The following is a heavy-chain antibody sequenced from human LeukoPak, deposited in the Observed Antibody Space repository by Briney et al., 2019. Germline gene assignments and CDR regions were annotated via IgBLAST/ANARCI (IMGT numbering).Heavy chain of an antibody. V-gene: IGHV3-7*01. CDR2: IKEDGSEK. Sequence: GGSLRLSCAASGFTFSSYWMSWVRQAPGKGLEWVANIKEDGSEKYYVDPVKGRFTISRDNAKNSLYLQKNSLRAEDTAVYHCARYSQKVSTIGSRDSRFDCWGQGTLVTVSS. D-gene: IGHD3-10*01. J-gene: IGHJ4*02. CDR1: GFTFSSYW. CDR3: ARYSQKVSTIGSRDSRFDC.